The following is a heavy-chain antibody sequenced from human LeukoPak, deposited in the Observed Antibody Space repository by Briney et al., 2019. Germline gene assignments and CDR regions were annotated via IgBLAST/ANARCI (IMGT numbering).Heavy chain of an antibody. CDR3: ATLDYDFWSGYYPNWFDP. J-gene: IGHJ5*02. CDR2: ISSSSSYI. D-gene: IGHD3-3*01. CDR1: GFTFSSYS. Sequence: GGSLRLSCAASGFTFSSYSMNWVRQAPGKGLELVSSISSSSSYIYYADSVKGRFTISRDNAKNSLYLQMNSLRAEDTAVYYCATLDYDFWSGYYPNWFDPWGQGTLVTVSS. V-gene: IGHV3-21*01.